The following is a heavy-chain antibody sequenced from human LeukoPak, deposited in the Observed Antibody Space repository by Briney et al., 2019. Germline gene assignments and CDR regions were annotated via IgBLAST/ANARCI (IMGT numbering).Heavy chain of an antibody. CDR3: TRQRVGTSTFDY. CDR1: GFTFGDSP. J-gene: IGHJ4*02. D-gene: IGHD2-21*02. V-gene: IGHV3-73*01. CDR2: IRDKVNNYAT. Sequence: GGSLKLSCAASGFTFGDSPMHRVRQASGKGLEWVGRIRDKVNNYATAYAASVKGRFTISRDDSKNTAYLQMNGLRTEDTAVYFCTRQRVGTSTFDYWSQGTLVTVSS.